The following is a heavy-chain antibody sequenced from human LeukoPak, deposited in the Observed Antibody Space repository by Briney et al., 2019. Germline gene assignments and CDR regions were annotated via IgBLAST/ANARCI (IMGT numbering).Heavy chain of an antibody. CDR2: ISYSGST. CDR1: GGSISSSYYY. Sequence: SETLSLTCSVSGGSISSSYYYWGWIRQPPGKGLEWIGSISYSGSTLYSPSLRSRVTISVDTSKKQFSLKLTSVTAADTAVYYCARHGGGGTLSEYFQNWGQGPVVTVS. D-gene: IGHD3-16*01. CDR3: ARHGGGGTLSEYFQN. V-gene: IGHV4-39*01. J-gene: IGHJ1*01.